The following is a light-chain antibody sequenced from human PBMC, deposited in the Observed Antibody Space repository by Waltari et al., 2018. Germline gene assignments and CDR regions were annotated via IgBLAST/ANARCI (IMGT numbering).Light chain of an antibody. CDR2: DVT. V-gene: IGLV2-11*01. CDR3: CSYAGCYTWV. CDR1: TNDLGSYNY. J-gene: IGLJ3*02. Sequence: SALTQPRSVSGSPGQSVTISCTGTTNDLGSYNYVSWYQQHPGKAPKLIILDVTRRPSLVPDRLSGSKSCNTASLTISGLRAEDEAEYYCCSYAGCYTWVFGGGTKLTVV.